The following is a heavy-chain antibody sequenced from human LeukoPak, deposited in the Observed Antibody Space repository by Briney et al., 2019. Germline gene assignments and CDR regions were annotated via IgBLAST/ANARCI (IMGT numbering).Heavy chain of an antibody. CDR1: GFTFSSYS. CDR3: AKDPGYSGYDYTYYFDY. J-gene: IGHJ4*02. CDR2: ISSSSSYI. V-gene: IGHV3-21*01. D-gene: IGHD5-12*01. Sequence: GGSLRLSCAASGFTFSSYSMSWVRQAPGKGLEWVSSISSSSSYIYYADSVKGRFTISRDNAKNSLYLQMNSLRAEDTAVYYCAKDPGYSGYDYTYYFDYWGQGTLVTVSS.